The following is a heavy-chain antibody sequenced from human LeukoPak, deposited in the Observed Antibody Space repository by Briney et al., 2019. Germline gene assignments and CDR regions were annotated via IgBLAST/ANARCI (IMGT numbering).Heavy chain of an antibody. Sequence: HPGGSLRLSCAPSVLTLSSYWMHCVRQAPRKGLVWVSRINSDGSSTSYTDSVKGRFTISRDNAKNTLYLQMNSLRAEDTAVYYCARDQRFLEWLSWGQGTLVTVSS. V-gene: IGHV3-74*01. J-gene: IGHJ5*02. CDR3: ARDQRFLEWLS. CDR2: INSDGSST. CDR1: VLTLSSYW. D-gene: IGHD3-3*01.